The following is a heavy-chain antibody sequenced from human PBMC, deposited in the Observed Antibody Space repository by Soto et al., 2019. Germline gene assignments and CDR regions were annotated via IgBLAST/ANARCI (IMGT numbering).Heavy chain of an antibody. D-gene: IGHD2-2*01. J-gene: IGHJ5*02. CDR1: GGSISSGGYY. CDR3: ARAVGVVPAIRFDP. Sequence: PSETLSLTCTVSGGSISSGGYYWSWIRQHPGKGLEWIGYIYYSGSTYYNPSLKSRVTISVDTSKNQFSLKLSSVTAADTAVYYCARAVGVVPAIRFDPWGQGTLVTVSS. CDR2: IYYSGST. V-gene: IGHV4-31*03.